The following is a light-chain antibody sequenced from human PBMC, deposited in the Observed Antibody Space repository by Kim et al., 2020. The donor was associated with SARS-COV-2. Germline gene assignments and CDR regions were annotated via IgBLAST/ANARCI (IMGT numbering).Light chain of an antibody. CDR2: YDS. CDR1: NIGSKS. Sequence: SYELTQPPSXSVAPGKTARITCGGNNIGSKSVHWYQQKPGQAPVLVIYYDSDRPSGIPERFSGSNSGNTATLTISRVEAGDEADYYCQVWDSSSDHYVFGTGTKVTVL. V-gene: IGLV3-21*04. J-gene: IGLJ1*01. CDR3: QVWDSSSDHYV.